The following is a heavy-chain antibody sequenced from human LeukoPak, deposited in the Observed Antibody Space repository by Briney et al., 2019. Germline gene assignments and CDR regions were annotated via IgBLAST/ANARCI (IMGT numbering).Heavy chain of an antibody. Sequence: ASVKVSCKASGYTFTVYYMHWVRQAPGQGLEWMGRIIPILGIANYAQKFQGRVTITADKSTSTAYMELSSLRSEDTAVYYCARSPNYRESIFPLRGSVTTLGSYQNWGQGTLVTVSS. CDR2: IIPILGIA. CDR1: GYTFTVYY. CDR3: ARSPNYRESIFPLRGSVTTLGSYQN. V-gene: IGHV1-69*02. D-gene: IGHD4-11*01. J-gene: IGHJ4*02.